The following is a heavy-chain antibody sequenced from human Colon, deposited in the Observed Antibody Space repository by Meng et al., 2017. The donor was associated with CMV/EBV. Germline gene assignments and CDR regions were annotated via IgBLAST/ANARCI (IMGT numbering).Heavy chain of an antibody. Sequence: GGSLRLSCAASGFTFSSYDMHWVRQATGKGLEWVSAIGTAGDTYYLGSVKGRFTISRENAKNSLYLQMNSLRAGDTAVYYCARGGGLYDSSGYGAFDIWGQGTMVTVSS. CDR2: IGTAGDT. D-gene: IGHD3-22*01. CDR3: ARGGGLYDSSGYGAFDI. CDR1: GFTFSSYD. J-gene: IGHJ3*02. V-gene: IGHV3-13*01.